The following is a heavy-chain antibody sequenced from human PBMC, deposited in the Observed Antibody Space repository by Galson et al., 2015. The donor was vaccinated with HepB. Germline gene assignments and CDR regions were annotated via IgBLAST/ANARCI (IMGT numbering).Heavy chain of an antibody. CDR2: ISSSSSYL. CDR1: GFTFSSYS. D-gene: IGHD3-10*01. V-gene: IGHV3-21*01. CDR3: ARVNFPSPQNAFDIWGQGTMVTVSSGSRGMEYYYYYGMDV. Sequence: SLRLSCAASGFTFSSYSMNWVRQAPGKGLEWVSSISSSSSYLYYADSVEGRFTISRDNAKNSLYLQMNSLRAEDTAVYYCARVNFPSPQNAFDIWGQGTMVTVSSGSRGMEYYYYYGMDVWGQGTTVTVSS. J-gene: IGHJ6*02.